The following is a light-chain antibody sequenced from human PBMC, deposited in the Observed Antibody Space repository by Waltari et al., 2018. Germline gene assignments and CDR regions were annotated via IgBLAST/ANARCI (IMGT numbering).Light chain of an antibody. J-gene: IGKJ1*01. V-gene: IGKV3-15*01. CDR3: QQYNAWPRT. Sequence: EIVMTQSPATLSVSPGERATLSCRASQGVSSSLAWYQEQPCQAPRLLIYGASTRATGIPGRISGSGSGAEFTLTISSLQSEDSAVYYCQQYNAWPRTFGQGTKLEVK. CDR1: QGVSSS. CDR2: GAS.